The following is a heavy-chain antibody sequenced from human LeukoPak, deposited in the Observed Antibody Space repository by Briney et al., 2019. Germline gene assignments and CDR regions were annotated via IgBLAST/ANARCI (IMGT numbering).Heavy chain of an antibody. D-gene: IGHD3-16*01. J-gene: IGHJ4*02. CDR1: GFTFSSYW. CDR3: STGGDTPY. V-gene: IGHV3-7*01. Sequence: GGSLRLSCAASGFTFSSYWMSWVRQAPGKGLEWVANMNQDGSEKYYVDSVKGRFTISRDNAKDSLYLQMNTLTPEDTAVYYCSTGGDTPYWGQGTLVTVSS. CDR2: MNQDGSEK.